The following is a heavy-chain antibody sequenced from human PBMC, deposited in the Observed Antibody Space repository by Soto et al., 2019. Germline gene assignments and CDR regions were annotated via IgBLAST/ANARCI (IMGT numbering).Heavy chain of an antibody. Sequence: SVKVSCKASGGTFSSYAISWVRQAPGQGLEWMGGIIPIFGTANYAQKFQGRVTITADESTSTAYMELGSLRSEDTAVYYCARGRAGLYCSSTSCYYYYGMDVWGQGTTVTVSS. V-gene: IGHV1-69*13. CDR3: ARGRAGLYCSSTSCYYYYGMDV. J-gene: IGHJ6*02. CDR1: GGTFSSYA. CDR2: IIPIFGTA. D-gene: IGHD2-2*01.